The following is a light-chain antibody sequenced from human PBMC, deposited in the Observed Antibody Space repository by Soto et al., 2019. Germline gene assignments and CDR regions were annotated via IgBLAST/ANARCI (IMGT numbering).Light chain of an antibody. Sequence: EVVLTQSPGTLSLSPGERATLSCRASQSVSRRYLAWYQQKPGQAPRLLIFGPSSRATAIPDRFSGSGSRTDFTLTISSLEPDDFAVYYCLQYDTSPPRYTFGQGTKLEIK. V-gene: IGKV3-20*01. J-gene: IGKJ2*01. CDR1: QSVSRRY. CDR2: GPS. CDR3: LQYDTSPPRYT.